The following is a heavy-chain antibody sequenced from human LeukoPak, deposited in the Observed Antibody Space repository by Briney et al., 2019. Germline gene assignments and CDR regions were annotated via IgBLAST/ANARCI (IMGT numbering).Heavy chain of an antibody. D-gene: IGHD5-18*01. CDR2: IKPDSGGT. V-gene: IGHV1-2*02. CDR3: SRGPAMVTTYRGGNWFDP. CDR1: GYIFSDYY. Sequence: ASGKVSCKASGYIFSDYYMHWVRQAPGQGLEWMGWIKPDSGGTNYEQKFQGRVIMTLDTSISTAYMQLTRLTSDDTAVYYCSRGPAMVTTYRGGNWFDPWGQRTLVTVSS. J-gene: IGHJ5*02.